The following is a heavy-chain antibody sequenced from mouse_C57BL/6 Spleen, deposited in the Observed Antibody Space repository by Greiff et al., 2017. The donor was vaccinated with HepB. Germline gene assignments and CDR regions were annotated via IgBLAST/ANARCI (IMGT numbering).Heavy chain of an antibody. CDR2: INPNNGGT. V-gene: IGHV1-18*01. Sequence: VQLQQSGPELVKPGASVKIPCKASGYTFTDYNMDWVKQSHGKSLEWIGDINPNNGGTIYNQKFKGKATLTVDKSSSTAYMELRSLTSEDTAVYYCAGVITTVVAGYWYFDVWGTGTTVTVSS. D-gene: IGHD1-1*01. J-gene: IGHJ1*03. CDR3: AGVITTVVAGYWYFDV. CDR1: GYTFTDYN.